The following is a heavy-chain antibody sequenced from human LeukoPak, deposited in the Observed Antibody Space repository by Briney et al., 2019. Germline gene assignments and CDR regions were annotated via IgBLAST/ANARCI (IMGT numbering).Heavy chain of an antibody. Sequence: SETLSLTCAVSGGSISSGGYSWSWIRQPPGKGLEWIGYIYHSGSTYYNPSLKSRVTISVDRSKNQFSLKLSSVTAADTAVYYCASTLLTASSAWDALFDAFDIWGQGTMVTVSS. D-gene: IGHD3-22*01. CDR3: ASTLLTASSAWDALFDAFDI. J-gene: IGHJ3*02. CDR2: IYHSGST. CDR1: GGSISSGGYS. V-gene: IGHV4-30-2*01.